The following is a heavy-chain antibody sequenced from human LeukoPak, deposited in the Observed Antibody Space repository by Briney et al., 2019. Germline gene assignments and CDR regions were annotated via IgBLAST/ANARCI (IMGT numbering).Heavy chain of an antibody. CDR2: ISYDGSNK. V-gene: IGHV3-30-3*01. CDR1: GFTFSSYA. J-gene: IGHJ4*02. Sequence: GGSLRLSCAASGFTFSSYAMHWVRQAPGKGLEWVAVISYDGSNKYYADSVKGRFTISRDNSKNTPYLQMNSLRAEDTAVYYCARERSRGFHFDYWGQGTLVTVSS. CDR3: ARERSRGFHFDY. D-gene: IGHD5-12*01.